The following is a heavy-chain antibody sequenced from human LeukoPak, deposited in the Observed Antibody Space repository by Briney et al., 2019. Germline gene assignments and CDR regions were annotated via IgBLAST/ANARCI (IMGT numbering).Heavy chain of an antibody. CDR2: SYYSGST. CDR1: GGSISSGDYY. V-gene: IGHV4-30-4*01. D-gene: IGHD3-22*01. J-gene: IGHJ3*02. Sequence: SQTLSLTCTVSGGSISSGDYYWSWIGRPPGRGLGWIGYSYYSGSTYYNPSLKSRVTISVDTSKNQFSLKLSSVTAADTAVYYCAREGYYDSSGYFQRHDAFDIWGQGTMVTVSS. CDR3: AREGYYDSSGYFQRHDAFDI.